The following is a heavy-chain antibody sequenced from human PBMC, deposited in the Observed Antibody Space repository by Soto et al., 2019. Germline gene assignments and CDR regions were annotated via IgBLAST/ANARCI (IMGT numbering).Heavy chain of an antibody. CDR3: AKLGSGSCSPHYYLDY. CDR2: ITDSGDDT. Sequence: GGSLRLSCAASGVTFNNYAMGWARQAPGKGLEWVSAITDSGDDTYYIDSVKGRFTFSRDNSKSTLCLQLNSLRAEDTAIYSFAKLGSGSCSPHYYLDYWGQGTLVTGSS. J-gene: IGHJ4*02. CDR1: GVTFNNYA. V-gene: IGHV3-23*01. D-gene: IGHD3-10*01.